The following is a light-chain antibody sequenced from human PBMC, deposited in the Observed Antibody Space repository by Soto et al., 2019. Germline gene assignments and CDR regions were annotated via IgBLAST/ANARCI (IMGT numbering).Light chain of an antibody. CDR1: SSNIGNNA. CDR3: AAWDDRLNGYV. J-gene: IGLJ1*01. CDR2: YDD. Sequence: QSVLTQPPSVSEAPRQRVTISCSGSSSNIGNNAVNWYQQLPGKAPKLLIYYDDLLPSGVSDRFSGSKSGTSASLAISGIQSEDEADYYCAAWDDRLNGYVFGTGTKLTVL. V-gene: IGLV1-36*01.